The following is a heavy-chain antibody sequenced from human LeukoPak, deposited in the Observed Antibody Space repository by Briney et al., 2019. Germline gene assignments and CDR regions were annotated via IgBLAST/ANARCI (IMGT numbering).Heavy chain of an antibody. J-gene: IGHJ4*02. CDR3: ARDRPAYCSSTSCYGNGDFDY. D-gene: IGHD2-2*01. CDR2: IIPIFGTA. V-gene: IGHV1-69*13. CDR1: GGTFSSYA. Sequence: SVKVSCKASGGTFSSYAISWARQAPGQGLEWMGGIIPIFGTANYAQKFQGRVTITADESTSTAYMELRSLRSDDTAVYYCARDRPAYCSSTSCYGNGDFDYWGQGTLVTVSS.